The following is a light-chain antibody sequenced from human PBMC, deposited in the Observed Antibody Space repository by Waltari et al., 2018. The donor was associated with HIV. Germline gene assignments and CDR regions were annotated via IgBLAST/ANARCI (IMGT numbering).Light chain of an antibody. Sequence: QSALTQPASVSGSPGQSITISCTGTSSDVCGYNYVSWYQQHPGNAPNLVIYEFSERPSGVSNRFSGSKSGNTASLTISGLQAEDEADYNCCSYAGSSTLLFGGGTKVTVL. V-gene: IGLV2-23*01. CDR3: CSYAGSSTLL. J-gene: IGLJ2*01. CDR2: EFS. CDR1: SSDVCGYNY.